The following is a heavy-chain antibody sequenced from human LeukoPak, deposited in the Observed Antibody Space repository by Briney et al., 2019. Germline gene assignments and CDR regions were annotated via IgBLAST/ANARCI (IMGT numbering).Heavy chain of an antibody. Sequence: PSETLSLTCTVSGYSITSYYWSWIRQSPGKGLEWIGYIFYSESGNTNYDHPLRSRATISMDASKNQFSLKLTSATAADTAVYYCASQGLLYDSSGQIDYWGQGTLVTVSS. CDR2: IFYSESGNT. V-gene: IGHV4-59*08. J-gene: IGHJ4*02. CDR3: ASQGLLYDSSGQIDY. D-gene: IGHD3-22*01. CDR1: GYSITSYY.